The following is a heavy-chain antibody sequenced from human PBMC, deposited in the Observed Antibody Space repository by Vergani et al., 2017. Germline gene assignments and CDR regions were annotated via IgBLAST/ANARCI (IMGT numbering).Heavy chain of an antibody. CDR1: GGSLINYY. CDR2: IYSSGST. Sequence: QVQLQESGPGLVKPSATLSLTCTVSGGSLINYYWSWVRQPPGKGLEWIGYIYSSGSTTYSPSLKSRLTMSVDPSKNQFSLKLRSVTLADTAVYYCARTIGHCSNSNCYNLAYWGQGTLVTVSS. D-gene: IGHD2-2*02. J-gene: IGHJ4*02. CDR3: ARTIGHCSNSNCYNLAY. V-gene: IGHV4-59*01.